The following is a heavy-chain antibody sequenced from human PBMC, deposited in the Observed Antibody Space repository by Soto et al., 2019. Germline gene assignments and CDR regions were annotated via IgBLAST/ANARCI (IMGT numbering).Heavy chain of an antibody. D-gene: IGHD1-26*01. CDR1: GGTFSSYA. Sequence: ASVKVSCKASGGTFSSYAISWVRQAPGQGLEWMGGIIPIFGTANYAQKFQGRVTITADKSTSTAYMELSSLRSEDTAVYYCARGSSGSYFDNWFDPWGQGTLVTVSS. CDR2: IIPIFGTA. V-gene: IGHV1-69*06. CDR3: ARGSSGSYFDNWFDP. J-gene: IGHJ5*02.